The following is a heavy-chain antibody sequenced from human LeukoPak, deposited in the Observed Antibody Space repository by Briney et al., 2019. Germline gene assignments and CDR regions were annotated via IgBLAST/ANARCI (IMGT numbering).Heavy chain of an antibody. Sequence: GGSLSLSCAASGFTFSSYWMSWVRQAPGKGLEWVANIKQDGSEKYYVDSVKGRFTISRDNAKNSLYLQMNSLRAEDTAVYYCARNSSSRKPYFDYWGQGTLVTVSS. CDR3: ARNSSSRKPYFDY. CDR2: IKQDGSEK. D-gene: IGHD6-13*01. J-gene: IGHJ4*02. V-gene: IGHV3-7*01. CDR1: GFTFSSYW.